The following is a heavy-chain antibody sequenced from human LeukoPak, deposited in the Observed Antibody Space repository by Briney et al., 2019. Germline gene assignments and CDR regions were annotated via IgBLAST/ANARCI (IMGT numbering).Heavy chain of an antibody. CDR1: GFTFSSYG. V-gene: IGHV3-23*01. Sequence: PGGSLRLSCAASGFTFSSYGMNWVRQAPGKGLEWVSAISGRDSNTYYADSVKGRFTISRDNSKNTLYLQMNSLRVEDTAIYYCARDSSGWYHWFDPWGQGTLVTVSS. CDR2: ISGRDSNT. CDR3: ARDSSGWYHWFDP. J-gene: IGHJ5*02. D-gene: IGHD6-19*01.